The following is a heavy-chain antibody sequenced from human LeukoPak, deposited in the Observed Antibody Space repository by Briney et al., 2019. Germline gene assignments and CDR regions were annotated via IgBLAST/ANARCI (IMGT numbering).Heavy chain of an antibody. CDR2: IWYDGSNK. D-gene: IGHD3-16*01. V-gene: IGHV3-33*01. CDR1: GFTFSSYG. J-gene: IGHJ4*02. Sequence: GGSLRLSCAASGFTFSSYGMHWVRQAPGKGLEWVAVIWYDGSNKYYADSVKGRFTISRDNSKNTLYLQMNSLRAEDTAVYYCARDGEGGMVWGSPPGYSDYWGQGTLVTVSS. CDR3: ARDGEGGMVWGSPPGYSDY.